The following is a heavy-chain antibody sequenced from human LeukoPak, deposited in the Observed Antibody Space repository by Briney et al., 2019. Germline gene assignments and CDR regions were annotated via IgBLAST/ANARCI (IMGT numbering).Heavy chain of an antibody. D-gene: IGHD2-15*01. Sequence: GGSLRLSCAASGFTFSSYSMNWVRQAPGKGLEWVSSISSSSSYIYYADSVKGRFTISRDNAKNSLYLQMNSLRAEDTAVYYCARAGCSGGSCDPYYYYMDVCGKGTTVTVSS. J-gene: IGHJ6*03. CDR2: ISSSSSYI. V-gene: IGHV3-21*01. CDR1: GFTFSSYS. CDR3: ARAGCSGGSCDPYYYYMDV.